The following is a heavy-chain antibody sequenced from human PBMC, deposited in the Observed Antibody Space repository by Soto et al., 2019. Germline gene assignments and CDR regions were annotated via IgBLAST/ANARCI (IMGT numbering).Heavy chain of an antibody. J-gene: IGHJ6*02. D-gene: IGHD2-15*01. CDR2: IIPIFGTA. V-gene: IGHV1-69*13. CDR3: ARGSGGSSYYYYGMDV. Sequence: GASVKVSCKASGGTFSSYAINWVRQAPGQGLEWMGVIIPIFGTANYAQKFQGGVTITADESTSTAYMELSSLRSEDTAVYYCARGSGGSSYYYYGMDVWGQGTTVTSP. CDR1: GGTFSSYA.